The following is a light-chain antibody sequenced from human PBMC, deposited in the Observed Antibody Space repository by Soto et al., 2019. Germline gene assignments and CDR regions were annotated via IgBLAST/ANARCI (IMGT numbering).Light chain of an antibody. CDR1: QSVSSN. CDR2: GAS. V-gene: IGKV3-15*01. CDR3: QQYNNWRGT. J-gene: IGKJ1*01. Sequence: EIVMTQSPATLSVSPGERATLSCRASQSVSSNLAWYQQKPGQDPRLLIYGASTRATGIPARFSGSGSGTEFTLTIRSLQSEDFAVYYCQQYNNWRGTFGQGTKVEIK.